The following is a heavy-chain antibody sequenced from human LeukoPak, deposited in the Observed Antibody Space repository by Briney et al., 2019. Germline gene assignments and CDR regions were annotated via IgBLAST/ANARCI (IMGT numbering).Heavy chain of an antibody. Sequence: PSETLSLTCDVYGGSISNSNWGSWVRQPPGMGLEWIGEIYHNGGTIYNPSLKIRVTIAVDKSKNHFPLKLSYVTAADTVVYHWARGYSSRWYYNWFDPWGQGTLVTVSS. CDR3: ARGYSSRWYYNWFDP. J-gene: IGHJ5*02. V-gene: IGHV4-4*02. CDR2: IYHNGGT. D-gene: IGHD6-13*01. CDR1: GGSISNSNW.